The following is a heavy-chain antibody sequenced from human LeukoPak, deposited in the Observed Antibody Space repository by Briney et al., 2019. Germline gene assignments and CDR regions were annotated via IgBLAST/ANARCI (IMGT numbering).Heavy chain of an antibody. Sequence: SETLSLTCAVYGGSFSGYYWSWIRQPPGKGLEWIGEINHSGSTNYNPSLKSRVTISVDTSKNQFSLKLSSVTAADTAVYYCARDTAHYYDSSGYYVGAFDIWGQGTMVTVSS. V-gene: IGHV4-34*01. J-gene: IGHJ3*02. CDR3: ARDTAHYYDSSGYYVGAFDI. D-gene: IGHD3-22*01. CDR2: INHSGST. CDR1: GGSFSGYY.